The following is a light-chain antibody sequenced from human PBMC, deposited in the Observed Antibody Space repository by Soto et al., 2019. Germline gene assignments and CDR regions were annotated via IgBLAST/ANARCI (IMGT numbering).Light chain of an antibody. J-gene: IGKJ1*01. CDR3: QQFYMGWT. Sequence: DIQMTQSPSTLSASVGDRVTITCRASHSVRGSLAWYQQQPGKAPKLLIYDVSNLESGVPSRFSAFGSGTAFTLSISSLQTDDFGTYYCQQFYMGWTFGQGTRVDLK. V-gene: IGKV1-5*01. CDR1: HSVRGS. CDR2: DVS.